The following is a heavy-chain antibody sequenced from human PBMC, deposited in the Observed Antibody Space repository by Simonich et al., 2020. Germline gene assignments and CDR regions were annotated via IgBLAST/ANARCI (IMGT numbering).Heavy chain of an antibody. CDR3: ARQTGYCSGGSCSYYYYYYMDV. J-gene: IGHJ6*03. D-gene: IGHD2-15*01. Sequence: EVQLVQSGAEVKKPGATVKISCKVSGYTFTDYYMHWVQQAPGKGLEWMGFVYPKDGETIYAEKFQGRVTLTADTSTDTAYMELSSLRSEDTAVYYCARQTGYCSGGSCSYYYYYYMDVWGKGTTVTVSS. CDR2: VYPKDGET. V-gene: IGHV1-69-2*01. CDR1: GYTFTDYY.